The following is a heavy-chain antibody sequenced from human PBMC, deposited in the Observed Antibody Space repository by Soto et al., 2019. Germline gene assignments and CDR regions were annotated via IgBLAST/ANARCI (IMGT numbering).Heavy chain of an antibody. J-gene: IGHJ4*02. CDR1: RFTFSSYA. D-gene: IGHD2-8*02. Sequence: EVQLLESGGGLVQPGGSLRLSCAASRFTFSSYALTWVRQAPGKGLEWVSGISGSGGSTYYADSVKGRFTISRDNSKNTLYLPMNSLRAEDTSLYYCAKCPDTTWYYFDYWGQGTLVTVSS. V-gene: IGHV3-23*01. CDR3: AKCPDTTWYYFDY. CDR2: ISGSGGST.